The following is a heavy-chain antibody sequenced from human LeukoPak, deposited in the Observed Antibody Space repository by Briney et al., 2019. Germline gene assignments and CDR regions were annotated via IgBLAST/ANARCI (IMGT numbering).Heavy chain of an antibody. V-gene: IGHV5-51*01. CDR2: IYPGDSDT. J-gene: IGHJ5*02. Sequence: GESLKISCRASGYRFTSYWIAWVRPLPGKGLEWMGIIYPGDSDTRYSPSFQGQVTISADKSISTAYLQWSSLKASDTAMYYCARRPSPHNWFDPWGQGTLVTVSS. CDR3: ARRPSPHNWFDP. CDR1: GYRFTSYW.